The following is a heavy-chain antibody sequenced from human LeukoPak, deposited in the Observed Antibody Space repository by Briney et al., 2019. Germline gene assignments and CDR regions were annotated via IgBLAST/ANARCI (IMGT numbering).Heavy chain of an antibody. D-gene: IGHD2-15*01. V-gene: IGHV5-51*01. CDR3: ARRSQSCTGGSCYPYYFDY. Sequence: GESLKISCKGSGYSFTSYWIGWVRQMPGKGLEWMGIIYPGDSDTRYSPSFQGQVTISADKSISTAYLQWSSLKASDTAMYYCARRSQSCTGGSCYPYYFDYWGQGSLVTVSS. CDR2: IYPGDSDT. J-gene: IGHJ4*02. CDR1: GYSFTSYW.